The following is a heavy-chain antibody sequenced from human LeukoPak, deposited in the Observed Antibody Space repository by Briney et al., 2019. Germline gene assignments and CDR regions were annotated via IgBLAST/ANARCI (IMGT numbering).Heavy chain of an antibody. D-gene: IGHD3-10*01. V-gene: IGHV1-2*02. CDR2: INPNSGGT. CDR1: GYTFTGYY. CDR3: AGSSPRLWFGELLYTGWFDP. J-gene: IGHJ5*02. Sequence: ASVKVSCKASGYTFTGYYMHWVRQAPGQGLEWMGWINPNSGGTNYAQKFQGRVTMTRDTSISTAYMELSRLRSDDTAVYYCAGSSPRLWFGELLYTGWFDPWGQGTLVTVSS.